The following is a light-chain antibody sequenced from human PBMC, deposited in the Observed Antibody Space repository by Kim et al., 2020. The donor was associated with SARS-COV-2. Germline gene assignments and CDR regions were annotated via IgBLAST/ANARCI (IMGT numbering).Light chain of an antibody. J-gene: IGLJ1*01. CDR1: RPNIGTNT. V-gene: IGLV1-44*01. Sequence: GQGVSISCSGSRPNIGTNTASWYQQFPGAAPKLLIYGNDLRPSGVPDRFSGSKSDTSASLAISGLKSEDEADYYCATWDDSLKSYVFGTGTKVTVL. CDR3: ATWDDSLKSYV. CDR2: GND.